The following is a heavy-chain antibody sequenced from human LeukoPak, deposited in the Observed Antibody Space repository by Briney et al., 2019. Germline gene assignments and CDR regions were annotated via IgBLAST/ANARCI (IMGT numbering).Heavy chain of an antibody. D-gene: IGHD5-24*01. CDR2: IYRTGTT. J-gene: IGHJ3*02. Sequence: SETLSLTYTVSGYSISNGYFWGWIRQPPGKGLEWIGNIYRTGTTFYNPSLQSRVSISVDTSKNTFSLKLRSVTAADTAVYYCARDGYNPVAFDIWGQGTVVTVSS. CDR3: ARDGYNPVAFDI. V-gene: IGHV4-38-2*02. CDR1: GYSISNGYF.